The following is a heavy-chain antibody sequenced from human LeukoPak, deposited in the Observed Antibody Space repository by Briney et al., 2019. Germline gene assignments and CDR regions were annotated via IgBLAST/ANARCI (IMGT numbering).Heavy chain of an antibody. CDR3: ARDKVEQWLVSGYNWFDP. CDR2: IIPIFGTA. V-gene: IGHV1-69*01. CDR1: GGPFSSYA. Sequence: SVKVSCKASGGPFSSYAISWVRQAPGHGLEWMGGIIPIFGTANYAQKFQGRVTITADESTSTAYMELSSLRSEDTAVYYCARDKVEQWLVSGYNWFDPWGQGTLVTVSS. J-gene: IGHJ5*02. D-gene: IGHD6-19*01.